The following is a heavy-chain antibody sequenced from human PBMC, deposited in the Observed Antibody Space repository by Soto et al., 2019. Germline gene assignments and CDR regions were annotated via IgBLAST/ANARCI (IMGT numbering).Heavy chain of an antibody. CDR1: GYTFTSYY. V-gene: IGHV1-46*01. Sequence: ASVKVSCKASGYTFTSYYMNWVRQAPGQGLEWLGIINPSGGYTTYAQRFLGRVTMTSDTSTSTVHMELSSLRSEDTAVYYCARDLRWIQYYYYGMDVWGQGTTVTVSS. D-gene: IGHD5-12*01. J-gene: IGHJ6*02. CDR3: ARDLRWIQYYYYGMDV. CDR2: INPSGGYT.